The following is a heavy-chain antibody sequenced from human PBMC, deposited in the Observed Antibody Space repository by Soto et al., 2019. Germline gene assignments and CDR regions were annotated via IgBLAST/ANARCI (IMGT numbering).Heavy chain of an antibody. Sequence: PSETLSLTCTVSGGSISSGGYYWSWIRQHPGKGLEWIGYIYYSGSTYYNPSLKSRVTISVDTSKNQFSLKLSSVTAADTAVYYCARDRGGTMTIDYWGQGTLVTLSS. J-gene: IGHJ4*02. CDR1: GGSISSGGYY. V-gene: IGHV4-31*03. CDR2: IYYSGST. D-gene: IGHD3-22*01. CDR3: ARDRGGTMTIDY.